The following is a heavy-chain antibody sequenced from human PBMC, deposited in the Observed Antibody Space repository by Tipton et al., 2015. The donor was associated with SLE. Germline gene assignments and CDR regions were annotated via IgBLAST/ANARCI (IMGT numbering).Heavy chain of an antibody. J-gene: IGHJ2*01. CDR3: ARGYCSGGSCSYWYFDL. D-gene: IGHD2-15*01. CDR2: MYHSGST. V-gene: IGHV4-38-2*01. Sequence: LRLSCAVSGHSISSGYYWGWIRQPPGKGLEWIGSMYHSGSTYYNPSLKSRVTISVDTSKNQFSLKLSSVTAADTAVYYCARGYCSGGSCSYWYFDLWGRGTLVTVSS. CDR1: GHSISSGYY.